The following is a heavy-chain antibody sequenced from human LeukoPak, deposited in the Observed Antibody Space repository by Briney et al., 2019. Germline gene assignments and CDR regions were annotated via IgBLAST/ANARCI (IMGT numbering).Heavy chain of an antibody. J-gene: IGHJ4*02. D-gene: IGHD6-6*01. CDR3: AHSILAPYSSSPRASFDY. Sequence: SGPTLVKPTQTLTLTCTFSGFSLSTSGVGVGWIRQPPGKALEWLALIYWNDDKRYSPSLKSRLTITKDTSKNQVVLTMTNMDPVDTATYYCAHSILAPYSSSPRASFDYWGQGTLVTVSS. V-gene: IGHV2-5*01. CDR1: GFSLSTSGVG. CDR2: IYWNDDK.